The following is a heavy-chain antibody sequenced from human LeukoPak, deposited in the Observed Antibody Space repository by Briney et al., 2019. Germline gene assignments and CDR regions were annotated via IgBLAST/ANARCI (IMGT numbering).Heavy chain of an antibody. Sequence: PGGSLRLSCAASGFTFSSYWMHWVRQAPGKGLEWVSAISGSGGTTHYADSVKGRFTISRDNSKNTLYLQMNSLRAEDTAVYYCAKAYSSGWSPFDYWGQGTLVTVSS. J-gene: IGHJ4*02. D-gene: IGHD6-19*01. CDR1: GFTFSSYW. CDR2: ISGSGGTT. CDR3: AKAYSSGWSPFDY. V-gene: IGHV3-23*01.